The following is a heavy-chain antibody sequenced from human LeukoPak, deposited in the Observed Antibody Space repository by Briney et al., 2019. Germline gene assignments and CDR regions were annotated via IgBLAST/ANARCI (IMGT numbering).Heavy chain of an antibody. J-gene: IGHJ4*02. CDR1: GYTFTGYY. CDR3: ARVGLSSWNWRLFDY. V-gene: IGHV1-2*02. D-gene: IGHD2-2*01. Sequence: ASVKVSCKASGYTFTGYYMHWVRQAPGQGLEWMGWINPNSGGTNYAQEFQGRVTMTRDTSISTAYMELSRLRSDDTAAYYCARVGLSSWNWRLFDYWGQGTLVTVSS. CDR2: INPNSGGT.